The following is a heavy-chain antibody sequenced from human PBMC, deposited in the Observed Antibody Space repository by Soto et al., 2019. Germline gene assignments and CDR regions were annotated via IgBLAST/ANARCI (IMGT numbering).Heavy chain of an antibody. V-gene: IGHV3-49*03. D-gene: IGHD2-2*01. Sequence: GSLRLSCTTSGFTFGDHDMSWLRQAPGKGLEWLGFIRGKAYGGTTEYAASVKGRFAMSRDDSQGIAYLQMNSLKTGDTAVYYCARVGCTSTSCYYLFDFWGQGSLVTVSS. CDR2: IRGKAYGGTT. J-gene: IGHJ4*02. CDR3: ARVGCTSTSCYYLFDF. CDR1: GFTFGDHD.